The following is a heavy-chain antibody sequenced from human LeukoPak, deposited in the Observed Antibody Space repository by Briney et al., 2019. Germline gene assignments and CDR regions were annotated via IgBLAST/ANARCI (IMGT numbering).Heavy chain of an antibody. CDR2: INPNSGGT. J-gene: IGHJ4*02. D-gene: IGHD3-22*01. V-gene: IGHV1-2*02. CDR3: ARGAHHYYDSSGYLYY. Sequence: ASVKVSCKASGYTFTGYYMHWVRQAPGQGLEWMGWINPNSGGTNYAQKFQGRVTMTRDTSISTAYMELSRLRSDDTAVYYCARGAHHYYDSSGYLYYWGQGTLVTVSS. CDR1: GYTFTGYY.